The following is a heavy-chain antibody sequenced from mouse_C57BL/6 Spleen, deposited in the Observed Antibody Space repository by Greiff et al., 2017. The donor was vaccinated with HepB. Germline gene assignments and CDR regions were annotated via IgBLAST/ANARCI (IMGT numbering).Heavy chain of an antibody. CDR2: IYPGDGDT. D-gene: IGHD1-1*01. CDR3: ARRGATVVATDFDV. Sequence: QVQLKESGPELVKPGASVKISCKASGYAFSSSWMNWVKQRPGKGLEWIGRIYPGDGDTNYNGKFKGKATLTADKSSSTAYMQLSSLTSEDSAVYFCARRGATVVATDFDVWGTGTTVTVSS. V-gene: IGHV1-82*01. CDR1: GYAFSSSW. J-gene: IGHJ1*03.